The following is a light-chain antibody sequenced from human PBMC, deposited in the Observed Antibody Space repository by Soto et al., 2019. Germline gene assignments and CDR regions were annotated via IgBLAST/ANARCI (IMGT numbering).Light chain of an antibody. Sequence: QSALSRSVSGSPGQSVTLSCTGATTDVDSSEYVSWYQQHPGEAPRLLIYDVTKRPAGVPSRFSGSKSGKTASLTISGLRTEDEGFYFCCSFAGPSSIFDGGTKVTVL. CDR2: DVT. CDR1: TTDVDSSEY. V-gene: IGLV2-11*01. CDR3: CSFAGPSSI. J-gene: IGLJ2*01.